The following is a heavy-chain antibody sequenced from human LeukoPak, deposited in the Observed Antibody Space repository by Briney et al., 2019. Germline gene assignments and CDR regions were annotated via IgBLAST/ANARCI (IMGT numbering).Heavy chain of an antibody. D-gene: IGHD5-24*01. J-gene: IGHJ4*02. CDR1: GFTFSTYW. CDR2: IKQDGSKK. V-gene: IGHV3-7*04. Sequence: GGSLRLSCAASGFTFSTYWMSWVRQAPGKGLEWVANIKQDGSKKSYVDSVKGRFTISRDNAKNSLYLQMNSLRAEDTAIYYCTRVGYIDEGIDYWGQGTLVIVSS. CDR3: TRVGYIDEGIDY.